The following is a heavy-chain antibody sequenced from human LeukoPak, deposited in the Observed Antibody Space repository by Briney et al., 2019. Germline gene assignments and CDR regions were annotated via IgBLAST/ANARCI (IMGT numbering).Heavy chain of an antibody. CDR3: ARQAGYYDFWSGYYRGYYFDY. V-gene: IGHV4-34*01. J-gene: IGHJ4*02. D-gene: IGHD3-3*01. CDR1: GGSFSGYY. CDR2: INHSGST. Sequence: SETLSLTCAVYGGSFSGYYWSWIRQPPGKGLEWIGEINHSGSTNYNPSLKSRVTISVDTSKNQFSLKLSSVTAADTAVYYCARQAGYYDFWSGYYRGYYFDYWGQGTLVTVSS.